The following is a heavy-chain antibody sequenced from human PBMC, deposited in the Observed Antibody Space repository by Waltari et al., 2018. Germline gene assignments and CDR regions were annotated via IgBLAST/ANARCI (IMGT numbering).Heavy chain of an antibody. CDR3: ARVGPGSGYGGIVNAFDI. J-gene: IGHJ3*02. V-gene: IGHV1-46*01. CDR2: INPSGGST. CDR1: GYTFTSYY. Sequence: QVQLVQSGAEVKKPGASVKVSCKASGYTFTSYYMHWVRQAPGQGLEWMGIINPSGGSTSYSKKFQGRVTMTRDTSTSTVYMELSSLRSEDTAVYYCARVGPGSGYGGIVNAFDIWGLGTMVTVSS. D-gene: IGHD3-3*01.